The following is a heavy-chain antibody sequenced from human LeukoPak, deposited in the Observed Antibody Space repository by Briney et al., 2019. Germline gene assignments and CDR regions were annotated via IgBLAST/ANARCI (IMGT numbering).Heavy chain of an antibody. D-gene: IGHD5-12*01. V-gene: IGHV3-66*01. CDR2: IYSGGST. CDR1: GFTVSSNY. J-gene: IGHJ4*02. CDR3: ARESGYSGYDYDY. Sequence: GGSPRLSCAASGFTVSSNYMSWVRQAPGKGLEWVSVIYSGGSTYYADSVKGRFTISRGNSKNTLYLQMNSLRAKDTAVYYCARESGYSGYDYDYWGQGTLVTVSS.